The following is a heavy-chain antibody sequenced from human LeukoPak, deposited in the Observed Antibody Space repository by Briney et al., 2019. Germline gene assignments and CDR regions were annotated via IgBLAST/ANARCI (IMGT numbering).Heavy chain of an antibody. V-gene: IGHV1-2*02. CDR3: ARSKLVGQQLGDWFDP. D-gene: IGHD2-15*01. Sequence: ASVKVSCKASGYTFTGYYMHWVRQAPGQGLEWMGWINPSGGITNYAQKFQGRVTMTRDTSISTAYMELSSLRSDDTAVYYCARSKLVGQQLGDWFDPWGQGTLVTVSS. J-gene: IGHJ5*02. CDR2: INPSGGIT. CDR1: GYTFTGYY.